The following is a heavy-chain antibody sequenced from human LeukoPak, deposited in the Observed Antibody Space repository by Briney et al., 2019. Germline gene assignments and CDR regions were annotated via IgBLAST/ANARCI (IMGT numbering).Heavy chain of an antibody. D-gene: IGHD6-19*01. J-gene: IGHJ4*02. CDR1: GFTFSSYA. CDR2: ISGSGGST. CDR3: ANTDKPNSSGWYWGPLPPFDY. V-gene: IGHV3-23*01. Sequence: PGGSLRLSCAASGFTFSSYAMSWVRQAPGKGLEWVSAISGSGGSTYYADSVKGRFTISRDNSKNTLYLQMNSLRAEDTAVYYCANTDKPNSSGWYWGPLPPFDYWGQGTLVTVSS.